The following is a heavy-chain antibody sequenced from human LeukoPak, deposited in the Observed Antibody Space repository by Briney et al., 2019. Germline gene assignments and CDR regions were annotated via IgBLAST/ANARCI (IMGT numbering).Heavy chain of an antibody. CDR3: ARSQQLVRFDP. Sequence: SETLSLTCTVSGGSISNYYWSWIRQPPGRGLEWIGYIYTSGSTNYNPSLKSRVTISVDTSKNQFSLKLSSVTAADTAVYYCARSQQLVRFDPWGQGTLVTVSS. D-gene: IGHD6-13*01. J-gene: IGHJ5*02. CDR1: GGSISNYY. V-gene: IGHV4-4*09. CDR2: IYTSGST.